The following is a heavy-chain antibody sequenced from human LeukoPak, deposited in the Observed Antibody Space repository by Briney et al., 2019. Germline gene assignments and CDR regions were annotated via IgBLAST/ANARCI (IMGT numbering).Heavy chain of an antibody. J-gene: IGHJ3*01. CDR1: GFTFSSYW. Sequence: GGSLRLSCAASGFTFSSYWMSWVRQAPGKGLECVANIKEDESEEYYVDSVKGRFSISRDNAKNSLYLQMNSLRAEDTAVYYCARDWLAGNPYHAFDLWGKGTMVTVSS. D-gene: IGHD3-22*01. CDR2: IKEDESEE. CDR3: ARDWLAGNPYHAFDL. V-gene: IGHV3-7*01.